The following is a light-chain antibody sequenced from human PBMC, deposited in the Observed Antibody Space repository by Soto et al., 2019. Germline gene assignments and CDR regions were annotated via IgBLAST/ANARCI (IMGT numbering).Light chain of an antibody. Sequence: QSALTQPPSASGSPGQSVTISCTGTKNDIGVYDFVSWYQHHPGKAPRLIIYEVVQRPSGVPDRFSGSKSGTSASLVISGLRSEDEAEYYCAAWDDSLGGFYVFGTGTKLTVL. CDR2: EVV. J-gene: IGLJ1*01. CDR3: AAWDDSLGGFYV. CDR1: KNDIGVYDF. V-gene: IGLV2-8*01.